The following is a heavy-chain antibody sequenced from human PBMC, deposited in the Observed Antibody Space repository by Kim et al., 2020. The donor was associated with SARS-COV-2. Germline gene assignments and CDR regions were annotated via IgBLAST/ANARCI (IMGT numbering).Heavy chain of an antibody. J-gene: IGHJ6*02. D-gene: IGHD3-10*01. Sequence: GGSLRLSCAASGFTFSDYYMSWIRQAPGEGLEWVSYISSSGNTVYYAESMKGRFTVSRDNASNSLYLQMNSLRAEDTAVYYCARHNEFGSGNNSGYGMDVWGQGTTAIVSS. V-gene: IGHV3-11*01. CDR3: ARHNEFGSGNNSGYGMDV. CDR2: ISSSGNTV. CDR1: GFTFSDYY.